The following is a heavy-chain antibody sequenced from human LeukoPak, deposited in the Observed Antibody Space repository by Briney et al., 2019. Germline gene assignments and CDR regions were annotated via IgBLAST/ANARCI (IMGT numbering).Heavy chain of an antibody. V-gene: IGHV3-23*01. CDR3: ARGRGQGRYDILTGYTLDY. CDR1: GFTFSSYA. D-gene: IGHD3-9*01. Sequence: PGGSLRLSCAASGFTFSSYAMSWVRQAPGKGLEWVSAISGSGGSTYYADSVKGRFTISRDNSKNTLYLQMNSLRAEDTAVYYCARGRGQGRYDILTGYTLDYWGQGTLVTVSS. CDR2: ISGSGGST. J-gene: IGHJ4*02.